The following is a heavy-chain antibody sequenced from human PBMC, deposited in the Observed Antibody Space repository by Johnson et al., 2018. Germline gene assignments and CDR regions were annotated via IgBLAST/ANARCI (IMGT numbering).Heavy chain of an antibody. Sequence: QVQLVQSGAEVKKPGSSVKVSCKASGGTFSSYAISWVRQAPGQGLEWMGGIIPIFGTANYAQKFHGRVTITADDSTSTAYMELSSVSSEDTAVYYCAGDRAAALLQHWGQGTLVTVSS. J-gene: IGHJ1*01. CDR1: GGTFSSYA. CDR3: AGDRAAALLQH. D-gene: IGHD6-6*01. CDR2: IIPIFGTA. V-gene: IGHV1-69*01.